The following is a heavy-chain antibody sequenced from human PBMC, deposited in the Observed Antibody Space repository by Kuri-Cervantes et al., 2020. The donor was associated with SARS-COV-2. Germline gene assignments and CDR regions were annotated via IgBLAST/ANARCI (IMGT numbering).Heavy chain of an antibody. Sequence: SVKVSCKASGCTFSSYAISWVRQAPGQGLEWMGGIIPIFGTANYAQKFQGRVTITTDESTSTAYMELSSLRSEDTAVYYCASGRYYDFWSGYYPFDYWGQGTLVTVSS. CDR3: ASGRYYDFWSGYYPFDY. CDR1: GCTFSSYA. V-gene: IGHV1-69*05. J-gene: IGHJ4*02. D-gene: IGHD3-3*01. CDR2: IIPIFGTA.